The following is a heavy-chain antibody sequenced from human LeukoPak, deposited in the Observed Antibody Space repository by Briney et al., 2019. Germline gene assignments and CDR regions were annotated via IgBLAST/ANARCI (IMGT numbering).Heavy chain of an antibody. D-gene: IGHD4-17*01. CDR3: ARGRRTTVTKNLFDP. Sequence: AAETLSLTCAVYGGSFSGYYWRWIRQPPGKGLEWIGEINHSGSTNYNPSLKSRVTISVDTSKNQFSLTLSFVTAADTAVYYCARGRRTTVTKNLFDPWGQGTLVTVSS. J-gene: IGHJ5*02. CDR1: GGSFSGYY. CDR2: INHSGST. V-gene: IGHV4-34*01.